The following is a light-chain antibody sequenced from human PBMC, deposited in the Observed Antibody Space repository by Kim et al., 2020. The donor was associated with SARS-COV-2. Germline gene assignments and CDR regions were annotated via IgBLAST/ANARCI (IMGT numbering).Light chain of an antibody. Sequence: AVGQTVSIPCQGASLRSYFASWYQQKPGQAPVLVIFGQNNRPSGIPDRFSGSYSGNTASLTITAAQAEDEADYYCNSRDSTGNHFVFGTGTKVTVL. CDR2: GQN. V-gene: IGLV3-19*01. CDR1: SLRSYF. CDR3: NSRDSTGNHFV. J-gene: IGLJ1*01.